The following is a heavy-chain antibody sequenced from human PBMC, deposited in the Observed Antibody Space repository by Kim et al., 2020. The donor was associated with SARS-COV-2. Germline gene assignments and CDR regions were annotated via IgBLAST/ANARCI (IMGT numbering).Heavy chain of an antibody. V-gene: IGHV3-30-3*01. CDR1: GFTFSSYA. D-gene: IGHD5-12*01. CDR3: AREGGYSGYDCPDY. CDR2: ISYDGSNK. Sequence: GGSLRLSCAASGFTFSSYAMHWVRQAPGKGLEWMAVISYDGSNKYYADSVKGRFTISRDNSKNTLYLQMNSLRAEDTAVYYCAREGGYSGYDCPDYWGPGTLVTVSS. J-gene: IGHJ4*02.